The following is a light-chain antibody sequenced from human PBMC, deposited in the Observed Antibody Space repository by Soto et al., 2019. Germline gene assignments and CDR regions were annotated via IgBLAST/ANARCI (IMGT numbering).Light chain of an antibody. V-gene: IGKV4-1*01. J-gene: IGKJ1*01. Sequence: DIVMTQSPDSLAVSLCERATITCKSSQSGLFTSNDKNFLAWYQHKAGQPPKLIVNWASSREVGVPDRFSGSVCGTHIAVTTKSLQAKYMTMYYCQHVYKTPTFGRGTKVVLK. CDR2: WAS. CDR1: QSGLFTSNDKNF. CDR3: QHVYKTPT.